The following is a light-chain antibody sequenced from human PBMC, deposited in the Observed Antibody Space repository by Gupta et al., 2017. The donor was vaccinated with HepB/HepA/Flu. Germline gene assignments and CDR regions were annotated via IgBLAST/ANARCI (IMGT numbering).Light chain of an antibody. V-gene: IGKV3-11*01. Sequence: EIVLTQSPGTLPLSPGDRASLSCRASQSINNYLAWYQQKPGQAPRLLIYDAFKRATGVPDRFSGSGSGTDFTLTISSLEPEDFALYYFQQGSERPCSFGQGTRLDIK. CDR1: QSINNY. CDR3: QQGSERPCS. CDR2: DAF. J-gene: IGKJ2*04.